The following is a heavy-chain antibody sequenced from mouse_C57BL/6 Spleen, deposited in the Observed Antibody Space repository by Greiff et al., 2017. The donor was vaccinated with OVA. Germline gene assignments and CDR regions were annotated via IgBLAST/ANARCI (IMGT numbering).Heavy chain of an antibody. Sequence: EVQGVESGGDLVKPGGSLKLSCAASGFTFSSYGMSWVRQTPDKRLEWVATISSGGSYTYYPDSVKGRFTISRDNAKNTLYLQMSSLKSEDTAMYYCASTYYSNSAWFAYWGQGTLVTVSA. D-gene: IGHD2-5*01. J-gene: IGHJ3*01. V-gene: IGHV5-6*01. CDR1: GFTFSSYG. CDR2: ISSGGSYT. CDR3: ASTYYSNSAWFAY.